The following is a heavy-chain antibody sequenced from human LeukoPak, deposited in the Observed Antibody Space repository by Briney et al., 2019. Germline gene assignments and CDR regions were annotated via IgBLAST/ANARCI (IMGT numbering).Heavy chain of an antibody. Sequence: GGSLRLSWATSGFIFSSDGMYWVHQAPGKGLEWVAVIWHDGSAEFYADSVKGRFSISRDDSKNTVYLQMNSLRAEDTALYYCAKDNRGGWSGYFDYWGQGVLVTVSS. CDR3: AKDNRGGWSGYFDY. V-gene: IGHV3-33*06. D-gene: IGHD6-19*01. CDR1: GFIFSSDG. CDR2: IWHDGSAE. J-gene: IGHJ4*02.